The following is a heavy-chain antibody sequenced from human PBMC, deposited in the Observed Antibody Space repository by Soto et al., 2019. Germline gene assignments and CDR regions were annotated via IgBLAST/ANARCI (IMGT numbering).Heavy chain of an antibody. CDR3: ARDGGDITMVRGVIPIYYYYGMDV. CDR2: IWYDGSNK. D-gene: IGHD3-10*01. CDR1: GFTFSSYG. Sequence: QVQLVESGGGVVQPGRSLRLSCAASGFTFSSYGMHWVRQAPGKGLEWVAVIWYDGSNKYYADPVKGRFTISRDNSKNTLYLQMNSLRAEDTAVYYCARDGGDITMVRGVIPIYYYYGMDVWGQGTTVTVSS. J-gene: IGHJ6*02. V-gene: IGHV3-33*01.